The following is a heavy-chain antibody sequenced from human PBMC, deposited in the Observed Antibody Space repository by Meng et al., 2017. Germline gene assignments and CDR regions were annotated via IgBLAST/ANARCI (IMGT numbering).Heavy chain of an antibody. D-gene: IGHD6-19*01. Sequence: QLRRQGLGPGLVSPSGALSLTCTVSGGLISSSSYYWGWIRQPPGKGLEWIGSIYYSGSTYYNPSLKSRVTISVDTSKNQFSLKLSSVTAADTAVYYCARDHRYSSGWWFDPWGQGTLVTVSS. CDR2: IYYSGST. J-gene: IGHJ5*02. CDR1: GGLISSSSYY. V-gene: IGHV4-39*07. CDR3: ARDHRYSSGWWFDP.